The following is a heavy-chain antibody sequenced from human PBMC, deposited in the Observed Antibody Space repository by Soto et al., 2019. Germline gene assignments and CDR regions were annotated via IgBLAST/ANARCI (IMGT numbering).Heavy chain of an antibody. D-gene: IGHD4-17*01. V-gene: IGHV3-9*01. CDR2: ISGKSGSA. Sequence: EVQLVESGGGWVQPGRSLSLSCAASGFTFNEHAMHWVRQGPGKGLEWVAGISGKSGSAGYADSVKGRFTISRDNAKNSLSLQMNSLRPEDTALYFCVKDTSPAYEDYIEFFDNWGQGTLVTVSS. CDR1: GFTFNEHA. CDR3: VKDTSPAYEDYIEFFDN. J-gene: IGHJ4*02.